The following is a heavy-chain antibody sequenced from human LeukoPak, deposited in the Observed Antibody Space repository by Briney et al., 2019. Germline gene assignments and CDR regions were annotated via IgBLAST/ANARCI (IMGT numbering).Heavy chain of an antibody. CDR3: ARGPLGSSDWYPLLNYYGMDV. J-gene: IGHJ6*02. Sequence: GSVKVSCKASGYTFTSYGISWVRQAPGQGLEWMGWISAYNGNTNYAQKLQGRVTMTTDTSTSTAYMELRSLRSDDTAVYYCARGPLGSSDWYPLLNYYGMDVWGQGTTVTVSS. CDR1: GYTFTSYG. V-gene: IGHV1-18*01. D-gene: IGHD6-19*01. CDR2: ISAYNGNT.